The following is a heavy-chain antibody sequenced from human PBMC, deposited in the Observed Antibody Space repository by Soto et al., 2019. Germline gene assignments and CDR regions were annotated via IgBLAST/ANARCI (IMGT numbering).Heavy chain of an antibody. V-gene: IGHV4-30-4*01. CDR2: IYYSGST. D-gene: IGHD3-22*01. CDR3: AREGGYNYYDSSGYLAY. CDR1: GGSISSGDYY. J-gene: IGHJ4*02. Sequence: SETLSLTCTVSGGSISSGDYYWSWIRQPPGKGLEWIGYIYYSGSTYYIPSLKSRVTISVDTSKNQFSLKLSSVTAADTAVYYCAREGGYNYYDSSGYLAYWGQGTLVTVSS.